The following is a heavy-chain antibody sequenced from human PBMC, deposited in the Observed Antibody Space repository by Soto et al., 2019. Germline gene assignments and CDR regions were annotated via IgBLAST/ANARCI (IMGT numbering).Heavy chain of an antibody. V-gene: IGHV2-70*04. D-gene: IGHD2-15*01. CDR1: GFSLSTNGMR. CDR3: ARILGGGSFFDY. J-gene: IGHJ4*02. Sequence: SGPTLVNPXQTLTLTCTFSGFSLSTNGMRVGWVRQPPGRALEWLARIDWDDDKIYSTSLKTRLTISKDTSENQVVLTMTNMDPVDTATYYCARILGGGSFFDYWGQGTLVTVSS. CDR2: IDWDDDK.